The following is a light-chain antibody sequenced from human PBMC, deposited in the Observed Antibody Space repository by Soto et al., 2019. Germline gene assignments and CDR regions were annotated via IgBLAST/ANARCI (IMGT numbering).Light chain of an antibody. CDR1: QSVSSN. Sequence: EIVMTQSPATRSVSPGERATLSCRASQSVSSNLACYQQKPGQAPRLLIYGASTRATGIPARFSGSGSGTEFTLTISSLQSEDFVVYYCQQYSTWPYTFGQGTKLEIK. V-gene: IGKV3-15*01. CDR3: QQYSTWPYT. J-gene: IGKJ2*01. CDR2: GAS.